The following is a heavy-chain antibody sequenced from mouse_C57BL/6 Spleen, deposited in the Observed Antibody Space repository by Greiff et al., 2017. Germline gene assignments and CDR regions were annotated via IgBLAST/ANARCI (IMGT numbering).Heavy chain of an antibody. J-gene: IGHJ2*01. CDR3: ARSGVAVDD. Sequence: QVHLQQPGTELVKPGASVKLSCKASGYTFTSYWMHWVKQRPGQGLEWIGKINPRNGGTNYTEKFKSKATLTVDKSSSTAYMQLSSLTSEDSAVYYCARSGVAVDDWGQGTTLTVSS. CDR1: GYTFTSYW. V-gene: IGHV1-53*01. D-gene: IGHD3-1*01. CDR2: INPRNGGT.